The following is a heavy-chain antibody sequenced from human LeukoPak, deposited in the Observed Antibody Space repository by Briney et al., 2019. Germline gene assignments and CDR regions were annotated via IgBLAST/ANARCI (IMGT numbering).Heavy chain of an antibody. D-gene: IGHD5-12*01. V-gene: IGHV3-53*05. CDR2: IYSGGST. Sequence: PRGSLRLSCAASGFTVSSNYMSWVRQAPGKGLEWVSVIYSGGSTYYADSVKGRFTISRDNSKNTLYLQMNSLRAEDTAVYYCAKEYSGYDYAFDYWGQGTLVTVSS. CDR1: GFTVSSNY. J-gene: IGHJ4*02. CDR3: AKEYSGYDYAFDY.